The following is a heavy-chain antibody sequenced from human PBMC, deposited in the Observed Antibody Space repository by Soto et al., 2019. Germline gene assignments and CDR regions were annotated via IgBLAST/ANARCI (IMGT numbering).Heavy chain of an antibody. J-gene: IGHJ4*02. CDR3: AKDTYYHYRSGYYIFDY. Sequence: LRLSCAASGFSFSSYGMHWARQAPGKGLEWVAHISYDGSNEHYVDSVKGRFTISRDNSKNTLYLQMNSLRAEDTAVYYCAKDTYYHYRSGYYIFDYWGQGTPVTVSS. CDR2: ISYDGSNE. V-gene: IGHV3-30*18. CDR1: GFSFSSYG. D-gene: IGHD3-22*01.